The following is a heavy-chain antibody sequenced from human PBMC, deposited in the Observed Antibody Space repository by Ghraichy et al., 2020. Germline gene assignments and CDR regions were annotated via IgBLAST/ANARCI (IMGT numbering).Heavy chain of an antibody. J-gene: IGHJ4*01. CDR2: ISGSGGTT. CDR1: GFTFSSDA. CDR3: AKGGLSCGSTSCYDY. Sequence: GGSLRLSCAAYGFTFSSDAMSWVRQPPGKGLEWVSSISGSGGTTYYADSVKGRFTISRDNSKNTLYLQMNSLRAEDTAVYYCAKGGLSCGSTSCYDYWGHGSLVTVSS. D-gene: IGHD2-2*01. V-gene: IGHV3-23*01.